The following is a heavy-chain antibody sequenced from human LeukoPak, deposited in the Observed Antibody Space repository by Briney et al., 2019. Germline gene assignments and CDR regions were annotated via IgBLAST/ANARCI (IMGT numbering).Heavy chain of an antibody. J-gene: IGHJ4*02. CDR1: GFTFDDYA. D-gene: IGHD1-26*01. CDR2: ISWNSGSI. V-gene: IGHV3-9*01. Sequence: GGSLRLSCAASGFTFDDYAMHWARQAPGKGLEWVSGISWNSGSIGYADSVKGRFTISRDNAKNSLYLQMNSLRAEDTALYYCAKDTDSGSYPTYFDYWGQGTLVTVSS. CDR3: AKDTDSGSYPTYFDY.